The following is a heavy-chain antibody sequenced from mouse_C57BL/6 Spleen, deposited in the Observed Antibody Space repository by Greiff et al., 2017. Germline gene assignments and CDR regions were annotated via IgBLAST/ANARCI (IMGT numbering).Heavy chain of an antibody. D-gene: IGHD2-4*01. J-gene: IGHJ2*01. Sequence: EVKLVESGPGLVKPSQSLSLTCSVTGYSITSGYYWNWIRQFPGNKLEWMGYISYDGSNNYNPSLKNRISITRDTSKNQFFLKLNSVTTEDTATYYCARDKDYDYDCFDYWGQGTTLTVSS. CDR1: GYSITSGYY. CDR3: ARDKDYDYDCFDY. V-gene: IGHV3-6*01. CDR2: ISYDGSN.